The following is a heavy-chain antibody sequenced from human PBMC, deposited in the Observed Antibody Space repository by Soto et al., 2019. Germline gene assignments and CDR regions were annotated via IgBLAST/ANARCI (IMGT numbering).Heavy chain of an antibody. D-gene: IGHD3-9*01. CDR1: GYTFTRYA. V-gene: IGHV1-3*04. J-gene: IGHJ4*02. CDR2: LNTGTGDT. Sequence: GASVKVSCKTSGYTFTRYAMHWVRQAPGQRLEWMGWLNTGTGDTKYSQKFQGRVTITRDTSASTAYMELSSLRSEDTAVYYCARGSTNYDILTGHFWGQGTLVTVSS. CDR3: ARGSTNYDILTGHF.